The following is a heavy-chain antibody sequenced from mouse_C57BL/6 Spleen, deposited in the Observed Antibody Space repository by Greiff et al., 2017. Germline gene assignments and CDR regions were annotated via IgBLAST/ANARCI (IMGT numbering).Heavy chain of an antibody. CDR2: FNPSTGGT. CDR3: ARHYDGSSNPYYYAMDY. Sequence: EVQLQQSGPELAKPGASVKISCKASGYSFTGYYMNWVKQSPDKSLAWIGEFNPSTGGTTYNQKFKAKATLTLDKSSSTAYRQIKSLSSEYSAVYYCARHYDGSSNPYYYAMDYWGQGTSVTVSS. V-gene: IGHV1-42*01. D-gene: IGHD1-1*01. CDR1: GYSFTGYY. J-gene: IGHJ4*01.